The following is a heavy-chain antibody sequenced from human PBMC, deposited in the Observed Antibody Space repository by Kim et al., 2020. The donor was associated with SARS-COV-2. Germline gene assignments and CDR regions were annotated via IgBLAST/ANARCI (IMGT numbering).Heavy chain of an antibody. J-gene: IGHJ5*02. Sequence: ASVKVSCKASGYTFTSYYMHWVRQAPGQGLEWMGIINPSGGSTSYAQKFQGRVTMTRDTSTSTVYMELSSLRSEDTAVYYCASAKRGYFDWLSSHNWFDPWGQGTLVTVSS. CDR1: GYTFTSYY. D-gene: IGHD3-9*01. CDR2: INPSGGST. CDR3: ASAKRGYFDWLSSHNWFDP. V-gene: IGHV1-46*01.